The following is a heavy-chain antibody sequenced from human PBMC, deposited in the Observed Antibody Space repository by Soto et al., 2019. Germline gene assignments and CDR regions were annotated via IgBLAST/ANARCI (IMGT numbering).Heavy chain of an antibody. CDR3: ARAVAPYFGTWFDP. V-gene: IGHV4-30-2*01. CDR1: GGSITSGNSYS. J-gene: IGHJ5*02. Sequence: QLQLQESGSGLVKPSQTLSLTCAVSGGSITSGNSYSWSWIRQPPGKGLEWIGSISHTGSTSYNPSLKSRLTMSVDKSKNQFSLRLSSVTAADMAVYYCARAVAPYFGTWFDPRGQGILVTVSS. D-gene: IGHD3-10*01. CDR2: ISHTGST.